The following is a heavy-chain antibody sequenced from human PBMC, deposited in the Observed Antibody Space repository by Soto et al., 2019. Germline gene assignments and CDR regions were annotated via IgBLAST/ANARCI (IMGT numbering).Heavy chain of an antibody. CDR3: AKGGFGVVRYYYMDV. V-gene: IGHV3-23*01. CDR1: GFTFSSYA. J-gene: IGHJ6*03. D-gene: IGHD3-3*01. CDR2: ISGSGGST. Sequence: GGSLRLSCAASGFTFSSYAMSWVRQAPGKGLEWVSAISGSGGSTYYADSVKGRFTISRDNSKNTLYLQMNSLRAEDTAVYYCAKGGFGVVRYYYMDVWGKGTTVTVSS.